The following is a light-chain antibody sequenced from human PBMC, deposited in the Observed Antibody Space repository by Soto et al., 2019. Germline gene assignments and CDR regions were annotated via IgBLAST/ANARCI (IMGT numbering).Light chain of an antibody. CDR1: SSNIGSNY. CDR3: SSYTAFSTDIL. V-gene: IGLV1-47*01. CDR2: RNN. Sequence: QSVLTQPPSASGTPGQRVTISCSGSSSNIGSNYVYWYQQLPGTAPKLLIYRNNQRPSGVPDRFSGSKSGDTASLTISGLQAEDEAFYYCSSYTAFSTDILFGGGTKLTVL. J-gene: IGLJ2*01.